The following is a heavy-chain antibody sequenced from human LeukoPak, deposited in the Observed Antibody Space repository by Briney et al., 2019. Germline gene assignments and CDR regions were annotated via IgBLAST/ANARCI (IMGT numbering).Heavy chain of an antibody. V-gene: IGHV4-31*03. Sequence: PSETLSLTCTVSGGSISSGGYYWSWIRQHPGKGLEWIGYIYDSATTHHNPSLKSRVTISEDTSKDQFSLKLSSVTAADTAVYYCARVHPQKERAFDIWGQGTMVTVSS. J-gene: IGHJ3*02. CDR3: ARVHPQKERAFDI. CDR1: GGSISSGGYY. CDR2: IYDSATT.